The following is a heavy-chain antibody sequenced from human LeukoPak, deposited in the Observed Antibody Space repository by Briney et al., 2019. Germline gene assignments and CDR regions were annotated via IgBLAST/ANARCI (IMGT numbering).Heavy chain of an antibody. CDR1: GYTFTGYY. CDR3: ARGKYYYGSGLAPPNWFDP. V-gene: IGHV1-2*06. J-gene: IGHJ5*02. CDR2: INPNSGGT. Sequence: ASVKVSCRASGYTFTGYYMYWVRQAPGQGLEWMGRINPNSGGTNYAQKFQGRVTMTRNTSISTAYMELSSLRSEDTAVYYCARGKYYYGSGLAPPNWFDPWGQGTLVTVSS. D-gene: IGHD3-10*01.